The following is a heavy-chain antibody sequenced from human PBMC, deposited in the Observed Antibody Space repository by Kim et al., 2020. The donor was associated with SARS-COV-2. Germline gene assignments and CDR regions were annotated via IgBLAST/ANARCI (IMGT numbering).Heavy chain of an antibody. J-gene: IGHJ3*02. Sequence: GGSLRLSCAASGFTVSSNYMSWVRQAPGKGLEWVSVIYSGGSTYYADSVKGRFTISRDNSKNTLYLQMNSLRAEDTAVYYCARDTYSGTYPEAFDIWGQGTMVTVSS. CDR2: IYSGGST. CDR3: ARDTYSGTYPEAFDI. D-gene: IGHD1-26*01. CDR1: GFTVSSNY. V-gene: IGHV3-66*02.